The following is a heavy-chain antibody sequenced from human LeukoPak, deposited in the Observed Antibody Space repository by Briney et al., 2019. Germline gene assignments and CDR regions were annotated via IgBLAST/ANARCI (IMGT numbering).Heavy chain of an antibody. CDR3: ARPTFDI. Sequence: SETLSLTCAVYGGSFSGYYWSWIRQPPGKGLEWIGEINHSGSTNYNPSLKSRVTISVDTSKNQFSLKLSSVTAADTAVYYCARPTFDIWGQGTMVTVSS. CDR1: GGSFSGYY. V-gene: IGHV4-34*01. CDR2: INHSGST. J-gene: IGHJ3*02.